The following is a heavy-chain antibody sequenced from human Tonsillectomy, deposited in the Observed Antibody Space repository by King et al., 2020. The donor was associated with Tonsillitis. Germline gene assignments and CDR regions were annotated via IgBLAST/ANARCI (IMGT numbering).Heavy chain of an antibody. V-gene: IGHV3-23*04. CDR3: AKDQRQSATTGDYTFDY. CDR2: ISGSGGST. J-gene: IGHJ4*02. CDR1: GFTFSSYA. D-gene: IGHD4-17*01. Sequence: VKLVESGGGLVQPGGSLRLSCAASGFTFSSYAMSWVRQAPGKGLEWVSGISGSGGSTYYADSVKGRFTISRDNSKNTLFLQMNSLRAEDTAVYYCAKDQRQSATTGDYTFDYWGQGTLVTVSS.